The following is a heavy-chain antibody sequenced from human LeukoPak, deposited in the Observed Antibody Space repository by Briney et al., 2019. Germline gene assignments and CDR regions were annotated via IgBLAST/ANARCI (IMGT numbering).Heavy chain of an antibody. CDR1: GGSVSSYY. CDR2: IYTSGST. D-gene: IGHD3-3*01. Sequence: SETLSLTCTVSGGSVSSYYWSWIRQPAGKGLEWIGRIYTSGSTNYNPSLKSRVTMSVDTSKNQFSLKLSYVTAADTAVYYCARVDVFGVVSSDYYYYYMDVWGKGTTVTVSS. V-gene: IGHV4-4*07. CDR3: ARVDVFGVVSSDYYYYYMDV. J-gene: IGHJ6*03.